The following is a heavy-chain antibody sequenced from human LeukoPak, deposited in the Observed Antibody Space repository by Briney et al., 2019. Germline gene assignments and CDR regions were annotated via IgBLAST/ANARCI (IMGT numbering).Heavy chain of an antibody. J-gene: IGHJ4*02. CDR3: ARVVIYYDSSGYYYPFDY. D-gene: IGHD3-22*01. V-gene: IGHV4-38-2*02. CDR1: GYSLSSGYY. CDR2: IYHSEST. Sequence: SETLSLTCTVSGYSLSSGYYWGWIRQPPGKGLEWIGSIYHSESTYYNPSLKSRVTISVDTSKNQFSLKLSSVTAADTAVYYCARVVIYYDSSGYYYPFDYWGQGTLVTVSS.